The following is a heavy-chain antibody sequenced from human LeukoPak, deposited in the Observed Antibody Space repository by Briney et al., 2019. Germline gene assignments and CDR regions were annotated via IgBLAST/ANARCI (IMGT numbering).Heavy chain of an antibody. Sequence: GGSLRLSCAASGFTFSSYGMHWVRQAPGKGLKWVAFIRYDGSNRYYGDSVKGRFTISRDNSKNTLYLQMNSLRAEDTAVYYCARESSGSYIDYWGQGTLVTVSS. CDR2: IRYDGSNR. CDR1: GFTFSSYG. V-gene: IGHV3-30*02. D-gene: IGHD1-26*01. CDR3: ARESSGSYIDY. J-gene: IGHJ4*02.